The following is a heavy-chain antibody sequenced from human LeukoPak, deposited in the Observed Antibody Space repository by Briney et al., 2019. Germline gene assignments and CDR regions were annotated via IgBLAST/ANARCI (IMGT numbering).Heavy chain of an antibody. CDR2: ISRSGGST. CDR1: GFSFSSYA. V-gene: IGHV3-23*01. J-gene: IGHJ4*02. CDR3: AKDLVIGIAAAGNY. D-gene: IGHD6-13*01. Sequence: QPGGSLRLSCAASGFSFSSYAMSWVRQAPGKGLEWVSAISRSGGSTYYADSVKGRFTISRDDSKNTLYLQMNSLRAEDTAVYCCAKDLVIGIAAAGNYWGQGTLVTVSS.